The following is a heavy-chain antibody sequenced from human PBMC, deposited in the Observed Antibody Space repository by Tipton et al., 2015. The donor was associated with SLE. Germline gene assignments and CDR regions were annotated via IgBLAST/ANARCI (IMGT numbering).Heavy chain of an antibody. Sequence: TLSLTCTVYGGSFSGYYWNWIRQSPGKGLEWVGEIIHSGNTNSDPSLQSRVTISVDTSKNQFSLRLNSVTAADTALYYCAGGGVATMGGYAFEIWGQGTMVTVSS. J-gene: IGHJ3*02. CDR1: GGSFSGYY. CDR3: AGGGVATMGGYAFEI. D-gene: IGHD2-21*02. CDR2: IIHSGNT. V-gene: IGHV4-34*01.